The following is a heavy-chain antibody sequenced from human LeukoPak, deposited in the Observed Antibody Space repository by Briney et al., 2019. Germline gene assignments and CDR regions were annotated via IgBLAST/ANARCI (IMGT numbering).Heavy chain of an antibody. J-gene: IGHJ4*02. CDR1: GFTFSRHG. Sequence: GGSLRLSCAASGFTFSRHGMHWVRQAPGMGLEWVAVISYDGSNKHYADSVKGRFTISRDNSKNTLYLQMNSLRAEDTAVYYCARDLNWDYLPSGYWGQGTLVTVSS. D-gene: IGHD1-7*01. CDR2: ISYDGSNK. V-gene: IGHV3-30*03. CDR3: ARDLNWDYLPSGY.